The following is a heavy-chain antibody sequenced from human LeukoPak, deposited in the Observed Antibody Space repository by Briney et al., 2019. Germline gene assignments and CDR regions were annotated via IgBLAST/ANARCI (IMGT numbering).Heavy chain of an antibody. J-gene: IGHJ4*02. CDR3: AKAPGTATAARYFEY. CDR1: GFTFSSYA. V-gene: IGHV3-23*01. CDR2: IGGSGDTT. D-gene: IGHD1-1*01. Sequence: GGSLRLSCAASGFTFSSYAMSWVRQAPGKGLEWVSAIGGSGDTTYYADSVKGRFTISRDNSKKTLYLQMNSLRAEDTAVYHCAKAPGTATAARYFEYWGQGTLVTVSS.